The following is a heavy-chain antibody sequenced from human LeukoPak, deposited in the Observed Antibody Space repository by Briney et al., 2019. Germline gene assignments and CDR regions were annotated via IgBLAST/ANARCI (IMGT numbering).Heavy chain of an antibody. J-gene: IGHJ3*02. CDR1: GFTFSGYA. CDR2: ISASGGST. V-gene: IGHV3-23*01. D-gene: IGHD3-10*01. Sequence: GGSLRLSCAASGFTFSGYAMSWVRQAPGKGLEWVSVISASGGSTYYADSVRGRFTISRDNSKNTLYLQMNSLRAEDTAVYYCAKADRGAINDAFDIWGQGTMVTVSS. CDR3: AKADRGAINDAFDI.